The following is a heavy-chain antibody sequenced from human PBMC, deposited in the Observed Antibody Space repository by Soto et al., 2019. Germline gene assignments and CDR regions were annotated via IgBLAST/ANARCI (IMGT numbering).Heavy chain of an antibody. CDR3: AREGSYSAYNFAHGIQLWSFDF. J-gene: IGHJ4*02. Sequence: SETLSLTCTVSGGSINTFYWSWVRQPAGKGLEWIGRIFSSGSTSFNPSLESRVAMSVDTSKNHFSLNLSSVTAADMAVYYCAREGSYSAYNFAHGIQLWSFDFWGQGAVV. CDR1: GGSINTFY. CDR2: IFSSGST. D-gene: IGHD5-18*01. V-gene: IGHV4-4*07.